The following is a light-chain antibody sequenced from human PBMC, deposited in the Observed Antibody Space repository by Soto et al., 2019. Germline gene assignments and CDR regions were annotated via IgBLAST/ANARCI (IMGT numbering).Light chain of an antibody. CDR1: ISDVGGYHY. V-gene: IGLV2-14*01. CDR2: EVS. Sequence: QSALTQPAAVSGSTGQSITISCTGPISDVGGYHYVSWYTQHPAKAPQRMIYEVSNRPSGVSNRFSGSKSGNTAALTIYWLQAGYGANYYCSSYTSRSTPVVVGGGTTPTVL. CDR3: SSYTSRSTPVV. J-gene: IGLJ2*01.